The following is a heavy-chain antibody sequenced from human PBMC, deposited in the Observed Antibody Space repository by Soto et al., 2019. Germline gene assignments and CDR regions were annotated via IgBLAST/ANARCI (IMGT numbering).Heavy chain of an antibody. Sequence: SETLSLTCTVSGDSISRGGYYWNWIRQHPGKGLEWIGNIHNTGTTSYNPSLGGRVTISLDTSKNQFSLRLTSVTAADTAVYYCARANIGSTMTPDYWGLGTLVTVSS. D-gene: IGHD3-10*01. V-gene: IGHV4-31*03. CDR3: ARANIGSTMTPDY. CDR1: GDSISRGGYY. J-gene: IGHJ4*02. CDR2: IHNTGTT.